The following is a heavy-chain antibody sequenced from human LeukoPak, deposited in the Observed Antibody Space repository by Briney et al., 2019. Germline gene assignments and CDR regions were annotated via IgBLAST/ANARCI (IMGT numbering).Heavy chain of an antibody. J-gene: IGHJ3*02. D-gene: IGHD1-1*01. CDR2: IYHSGST. V-gene: IGHV4-30-2*01. CDR3: ARLFGTRGAFDI. CDR1: GGSISSGGYY. Sequence: PSETLSLTCTVSGGSISSGGYYWSWIRQPPGKGLEWIGYIYHSGSTYYNPSLKRRVTISVDRSKNQFSLKLSSATAADTAVYYCARLFGTRGAFDIWGQGTMVTVSS.